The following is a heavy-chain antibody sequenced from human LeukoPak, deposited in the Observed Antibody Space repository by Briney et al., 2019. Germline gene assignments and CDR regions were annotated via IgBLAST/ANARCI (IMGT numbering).Heavy chain of an antibody. J-gene: IGHJ4*02. V-gene: IGHV3-74*01. CDR2: FKSENDGSTT. Sequence: GGSFRFSCAASGFAFNTYWMPWVGQAPGKGLVWVSLFKSENDGSTTTYADSVKGRFTISRDDAKNTLYLQMNSLRAEDTAVYYCARDGGYATDQWGEGTLVTVSS. CDR1: GFAFNTYW. CDR3: ARDGGYATDQ. D-gene: IGHD5-18*01.